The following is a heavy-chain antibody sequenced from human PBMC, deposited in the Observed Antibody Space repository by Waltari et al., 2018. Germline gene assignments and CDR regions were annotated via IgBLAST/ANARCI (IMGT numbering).Heavy chain of an antibody. Sequence: QVQLQESGPGLVKPSGTLSLTCAVSGGPIRSSNWWRGVRQPPGKGLEWIGEIYHSGSTNYNPSLKSRVTISVDKSKNQFSLKLSSVTAADTAAYYCARAHDFWSGVDPWGQGTLVTVSS. V-gene: IGHV4-4*02. CDR3: ARAHDFWSGVDP. CDR2: IYHSGST. CDR1: GGPIRSSNW. J-gene: IGHJ5*02. D-gene: IGHD3-3*01.